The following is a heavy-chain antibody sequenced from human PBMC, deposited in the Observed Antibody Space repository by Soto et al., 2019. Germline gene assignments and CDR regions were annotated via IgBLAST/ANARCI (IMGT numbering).Heavy chain of an antibody. CDR3: AHRQRTVYFDY. CDR2: IYWDDDK. D-gene: IGHD4-17*01. CDR1: GFSLSTSGVG. J-gene: IGHJ4*02. Sequence: QITLKESGPTMVKPTQTLTLTCTFSGFSLSTSGVGVGWIRQPPGKALEWLALIYWDDDKRYSPSLKSRLTITEDTSKNQVVLTMTNMDPVDTATYYCAHRQRTVYFDYWGQGTLVTVSS. V-gene: IGHV2-5*02.